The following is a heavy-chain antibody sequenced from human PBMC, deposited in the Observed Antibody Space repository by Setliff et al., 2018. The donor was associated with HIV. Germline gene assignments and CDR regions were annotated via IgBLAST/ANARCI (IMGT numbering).Heavy chain of an antibody. J-gene: IGHJ4*02. D-gene: IGHD3-22*01. V-gene: IGHV1-69*11. Sequence: GASVKVSCKASGGTFSSQAINWVRQAPGQGLEWMGIISPSGDRTNYAQKFQGRVTITADESTSTAYMELSSLRSEDTAVYYCARDNYYDSSGAIAYWGQGTLVTVSS. CDR2: ISPSGDRT. CDR3: ARDNYYDSSGAIAY. CDR1: GGTFSSQA.